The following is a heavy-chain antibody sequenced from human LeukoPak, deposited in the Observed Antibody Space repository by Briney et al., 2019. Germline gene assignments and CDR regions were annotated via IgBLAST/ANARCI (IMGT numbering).Heavy chain of an antibody. CDR2: IIPILGIA. V-gene: IGHV1-69*04. D-gene: IGHD5-12*01. CDR1: RGTFSSYA. CDR3: ASSIVATTTTYYYMDV. Sequence: ASVKVSCKASRGTFSSYAISWVRQAPGQGLEWMGRIIPILGIANYAQKFQGRVTITADKSTSTAYMELSSLRSEDTAVYYCASSIVATTTTYYYMDVWGKGTTVTVSS. J-gene: IGHJ6*03.